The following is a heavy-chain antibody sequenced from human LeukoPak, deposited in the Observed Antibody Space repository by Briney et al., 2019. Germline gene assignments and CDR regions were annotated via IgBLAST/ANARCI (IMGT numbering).Heavy chain of an antibody. Sequence: PGRSLRLSCAASGFTFDDYAMHWVRQAPGKGLEWVSGISWNSGSIGYADSVKGRFTISRDNAKNSLFLQMNSLRAEDTALYYCARDMVVINNAFDIWGQGTMVTVSS. CDR2: ISWNSGSI. CDR1: GFTFDDYA. CDR3: ARDMVVINNAFDI. V-gene: IGHV3-9*01. D-gene: IGHD2-21*01. J-gene: IGHJ3*02.